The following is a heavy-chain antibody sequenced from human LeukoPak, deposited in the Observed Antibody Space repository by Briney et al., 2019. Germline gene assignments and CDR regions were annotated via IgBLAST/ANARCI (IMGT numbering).Heavy chain of an antibody. D-gene: IGHD1-1*01. Sequence: GGSPRLSCAASGFAFRNYGVHWVRQAPGKGLEWVTFIRDDGSIKNYADSVKGRFTISRDNSKNTMYLQMNSLRAEDTAIYYCAKDLGTRSVHDALDIWGQGTMVTVSS. CDR2: IRDDGSIK. J-gene: IGHJ3*02. CDR1: GFAFRNYG. V-gene: IGHV3-30*02. CDR3: AKDLGTRSVHDALDI.